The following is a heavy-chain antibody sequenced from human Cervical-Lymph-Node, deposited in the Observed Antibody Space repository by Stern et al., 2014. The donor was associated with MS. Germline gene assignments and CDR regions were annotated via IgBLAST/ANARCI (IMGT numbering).Heavy chain of an antibody. CDR2: IVSIFDKA. J-gene: IGHJ4*02. D-gene: IGHD4-23*01. CDR1: GASFSTNA. Sequence: VQLVQSGAEVKKPGSSVKGSCQVSGASFSTNAISWVRQAPGQRLEWMGAIVSIFDKANYAQRFRGRVTITADESTSTAYLDLSSLRSGDTAVYFCTREHHGGNFASWGQGTLVTVSS. CDR3: TREHHGGNFAS. V-gene: IGHV1-69*01.